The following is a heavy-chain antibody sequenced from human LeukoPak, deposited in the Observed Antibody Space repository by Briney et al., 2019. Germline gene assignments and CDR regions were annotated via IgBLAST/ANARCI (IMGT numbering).Heavy chain of an antibody. Sequence: KPPETLSLTCTVSGGSISSSSYYWGWIRQPPGKGLEWIGSIYYSGSTYYNPSLKSRFTISVDTSKNQFSLKLSSVTAADTAVYYCAIGVVGAFDYWGQGTLVTVSS. CDR3: AIGVVGAFDY. D-gene: IGHD1-26*01. CDR1: GGSISSSSYY. J-gene: IGHJ4*02. V-gene: IGHV4-39*07. CDR2: IYYSGST.